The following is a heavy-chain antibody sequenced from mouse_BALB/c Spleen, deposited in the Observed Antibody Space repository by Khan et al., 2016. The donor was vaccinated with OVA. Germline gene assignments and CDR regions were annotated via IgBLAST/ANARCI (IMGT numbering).Heavy chain of an antibody. Sequence: EVQLQESGPDLVKPSQSLSLTCTVTGYSITSGYGWNWIRQFPGNKLEWMGYISYRGSTNYNPSFKSRISITRDTSKNQFFLQLNSVTTEDTATYYCARTARIKYWGQGTTLTVSS. V-gene: IGHV3-1*02. D-gene: IGHD1-2*01. CDR3: ARTARIKY. CDR1: GYSITSGYG. CDR2: ISYRGST. J-gene: IGHJ2*01.